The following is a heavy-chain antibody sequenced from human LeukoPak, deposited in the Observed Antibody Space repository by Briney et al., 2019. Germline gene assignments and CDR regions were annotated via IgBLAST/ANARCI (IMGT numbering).Heavy chain of an antibody. CDR2: IYTSGST. Sequence: SQTLSLTCTVSGGSISSGSYYWSWIRRPAGKGLEWIGRIYTSGSTNYNPSLKSRVTISVDTSKNQFSLKLSSVTAADTAVYYCARLPGSGYCSGGSCSNAFDIWGQGTMVTVSS. D-gene: IGHD2-15*01. J-gene: IGHJ3*02. CDR1: GGSISSGSYY. V-gene: IGHV4-61*02. CDR3: ARLPGSGYCSGGSCSNAFDI.